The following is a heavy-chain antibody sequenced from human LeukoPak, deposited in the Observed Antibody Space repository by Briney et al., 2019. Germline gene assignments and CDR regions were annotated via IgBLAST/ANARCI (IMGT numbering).Heavy chain of an antibody. Sequence: GGSLRLSCAASGFTFSTYALSWVRQAPGKGLECVSAISGSGGSTYSADSLKGRFTISRDNSKNTLYLQIDSLRTDDTAVFYCARGGLGSAFDNWGQGTLVTVSS. CDR3: ARGGLGSAFDN. V-gene: IGHV3-23*01. J-gene: IGHJ4*02. CDR1: GFTFSTYA. D-gene: IGHD6-19*01. CDR2: ISGSGGST.